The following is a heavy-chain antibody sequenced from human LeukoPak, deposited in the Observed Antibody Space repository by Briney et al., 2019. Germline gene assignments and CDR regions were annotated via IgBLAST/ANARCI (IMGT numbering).Heavy chain of an antibody. CDR2: IYTSGST. Sequence: PSETLSLTCTVSGGSISSYYWSWIRQPAGKGLEWIGRIYTSGSTNYNPSLKSRVTMSVDTSKNQFSLKLSSVTAADTAVYYCARRRGYSYGYNYYYCMDVWGQATTVTVSS. CDR3: ARRRGYSYGYNYYYCMDV. J-gene: IGHJ6*02. V-gene: IGHV4-4*07. CDR1: GGSISSYY. D-gene: IGHD5-18*01.